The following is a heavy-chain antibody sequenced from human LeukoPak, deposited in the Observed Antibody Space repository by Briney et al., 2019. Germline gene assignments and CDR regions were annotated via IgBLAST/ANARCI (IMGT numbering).Heavy chain of an antibody. CDR2: ISYSGNT. CDR1: GGSISTSY. CDR3: ARAPTLYYFDY. J-gene: IGHJ4*02. Sequence: SETLSLTCTFSGGSISTSYWSWIRQLPGKGLEWIGYISYSGNTDYNPSLKSRVTISIDTSKNQFSLNLSSVTAADTAVYYCARAPTLYYFDYWGQGTLVTASS. V-gene: IGHV4-59*01.